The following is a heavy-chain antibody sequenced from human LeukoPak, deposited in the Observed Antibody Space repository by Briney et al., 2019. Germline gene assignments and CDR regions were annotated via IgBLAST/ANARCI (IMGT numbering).Heavy chain of an antibody. CDR3: ARGREYYYDSSGYYWFDP. V-gene: IGHV3-7*01. D-gene: IGHD3-22*01. CDR2: IKQDGSEK. J-gene: IGHJ5*02. CDR1: GFTFSSYW. Sequence: PGGSLRLSCAASGFTFSSYWMSWVRQAPGKGLEWVANIKQDGSEKHYVDSVKGRFTISRDNAKNSLYLQMNSLRAEDTAVYYCARGREYYYDSSGYYWFDPWGQGTLVTVSS.